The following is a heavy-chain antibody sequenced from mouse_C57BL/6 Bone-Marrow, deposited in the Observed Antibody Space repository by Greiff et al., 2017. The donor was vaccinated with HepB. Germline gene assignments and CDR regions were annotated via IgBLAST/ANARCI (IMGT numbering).Heavy chain of an antibody. CDR2: IDPETGGT. D-gene: IGHD4-1*01. Sequence: QVQLQQPGAELVRPGASVTLSCKASGYTFTDYEMHWVKQTPVHGLEWIGAIDPETGGTAYNQKFKGKAILTADKSSSTAYMELRSLTSEDSAVYYCTRSPGSAWFAYWGQGTLVTVSA. J-gene: IGHJ3*01. CDR3: TRSPGSAWFAY. CDR1: GYTFTDYE. V-gene: IGHV1-15*01.